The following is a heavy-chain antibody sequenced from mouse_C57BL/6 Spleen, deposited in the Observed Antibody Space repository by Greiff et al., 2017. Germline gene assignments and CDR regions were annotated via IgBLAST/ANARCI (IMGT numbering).Heavy chain of an antibody. CDR2: IYPRSGNT. D-gene: IGHD2-3*01. Sequence: QVQLQQSGAELARPGASVKLSCKASGYTFTSYGISWVKQRPGQGLEWIGEIYPRSGNTYYNEKFKGKATLTADKSSSTAYMELRSLTSEDSAVYFCARGDGYPDYGGQGTTLTVSS. J-gene: IGHJ2*01. V-gene: IGHV1-81*01. CDR3: ARGDGYPDY. CDR1: GYTFTSYG.